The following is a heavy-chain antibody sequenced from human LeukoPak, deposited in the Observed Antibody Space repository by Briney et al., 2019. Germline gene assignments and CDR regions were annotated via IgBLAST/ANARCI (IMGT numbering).Heavy chain of an antibody. CDR1: GFTVSGNY. J-gene: IGHJ3*02. D-gene: IGHD6-19*01. Sequence: PGGSLRLSCAASGFTVSGNYMSWVRQAPGKGLEWVSVIYSGGSTYYADSVKGRFTISRDNSKNTLYLQMNSLRAEDTAVYYCARDLVAVAAGAFDIWGQGTMVTVSS. CDR2: IYSGGST. V-gene: IGHV3-66*01. CDR3: ARDLVAVAAGAFDI.